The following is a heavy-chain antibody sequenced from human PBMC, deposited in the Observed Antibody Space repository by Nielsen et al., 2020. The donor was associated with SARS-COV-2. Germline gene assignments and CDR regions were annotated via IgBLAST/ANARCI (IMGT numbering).Heavy chain of an antibody. Sequence: SLKISCAASGFTFDDYAMHWVRQAPGKGLEWVSGISWCSGSIGYADSVKGRFTISRDNAKNSLYLQMNSLRAEDTALYYCAKSSGSGSYYAVDYWGQGTLVTVSS. J-gene: IGHJ4*02. CDR1: GFTFDDYA. V-gene: IGHV3-9*01. CDR3: AKSSGSGSYYAVDY. CDR2: ISWCSGSI. D-gene: IGHD3-10*01.